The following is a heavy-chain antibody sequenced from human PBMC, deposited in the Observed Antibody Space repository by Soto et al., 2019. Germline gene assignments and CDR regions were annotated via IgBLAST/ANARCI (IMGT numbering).Heavy chain of an antibody. CDR1: AYTFTNYG. V-gene: IGHV1-18*01. CDR3: ARSGSSWNLSEFDS. Sequence: QVQLVQSGGEVKKPGASVKVCCKASAYTFTNYGISWVRQAPGQWLEWMGWIRVYNGNINYAQKVRGSVTMTTDTSTSSAYLEVRSLRSDDTAVYYCARSGSSWNLSEFDSWGHGTLVTVSS. D-gene: IGHD6-13*01. J-gene: IGHJ4*01. CDR2: IRVYNGNI.